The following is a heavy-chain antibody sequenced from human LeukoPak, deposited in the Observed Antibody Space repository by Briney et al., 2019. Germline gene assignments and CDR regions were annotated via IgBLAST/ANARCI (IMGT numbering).Heavy chain of an antibody. Sequence: PGGSLRLSCAASGFTFSIYSMNWVRQAPGKGLEWVSSITSSSSHTFYADSVKGRFTISRDNAKSSLYLQMNSLRAEDTAVYYCAKAPVGNPVGARVDYWGQGTLVTVSS. CDR1: GFTFSIYS. CDR2: ITSSSSHT. V-gene: IGHV3-21*04. J-gene: IGHJ4*02. D-gene: IGHD1-26*01. CDR3: AKAPVGNPVGARVDY.